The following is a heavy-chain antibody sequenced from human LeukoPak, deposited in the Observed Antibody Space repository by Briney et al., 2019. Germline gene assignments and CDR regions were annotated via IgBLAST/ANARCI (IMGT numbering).Heavy chain of an antibody. V-gene: IGHV3-23*01. J-gene: IGHJ4*02. CDR3: AARPGEVAVPYDY. D-gene: IGHD2-15*01. CDR2: ISRGGDVT. Sequence: GGSLRLSCAVSGCTFSTYAMTWVRQAPGKGLEWVSLISRGGDVTYYADSVKGRFTISRDSSKNTLYLQMHSLRAEDTAVYYCAARPGEVAVPYDYWGQGTLVTVSS. CDR1: GCTFSTYA.